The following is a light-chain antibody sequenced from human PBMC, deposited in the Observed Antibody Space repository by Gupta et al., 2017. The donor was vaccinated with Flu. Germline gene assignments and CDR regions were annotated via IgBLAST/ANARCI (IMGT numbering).Light chain of an antibody. CDR3: SSYAGAHTFWL. CDR2: DVT. CDR1: SSDVGGYNY. J-gene: IGLJ3*02. V-gene: IGLV2-11*01. Sequence: AALTQPRFVSGSPGQSVTIPCTGSSSDVGGYNYVCWYQQYPGKAPNLMFYDVTQRPAGVPERFSCSKSCNTAALTTSALQADDEADYYCSSYAGAHTFWLFGGGTKLTVL.